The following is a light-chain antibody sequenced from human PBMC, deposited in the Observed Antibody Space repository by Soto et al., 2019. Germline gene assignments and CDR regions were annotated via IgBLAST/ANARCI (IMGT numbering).Light chain of an antibody. CDR1: QSVSRSN. CDR3: QQYNNWPPIT. Sequence: EIVLTQSPDTLSLSPGERATVSRRASQSVSRSNLAWYQQKPGQAPRLLIYGASTRATGIPARFSGSGSGTEFTLTISSLQSEDFAVYYCQQYNNWPPITFGQGTRLEIK. V-gene: IGKV3-15*01. CDR2: GAS. J-gene: IGKJ5*01.